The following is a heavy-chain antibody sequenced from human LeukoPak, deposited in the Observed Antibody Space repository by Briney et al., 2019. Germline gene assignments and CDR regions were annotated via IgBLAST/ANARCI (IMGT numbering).Heavy chain of an antibody. J-gene: IGHJ6*02. V-gene: IGHV1-69*13. Sequence: SVKVSCKASGDTFSIYAISWVRQAPGQGLEWMGGIIPIFGTANYAQKFQGRVTITADESTSTAYMELSSLRSEDTAVYYCASLIAAAGPMDYGMDVWGQGTTVTVSS. CDR1: GDTFSIYA. CDR2: IIPIFGTA. D-gene: IGHD6-13*01. CDR3: ASLIAAAGPMDYGMDV.